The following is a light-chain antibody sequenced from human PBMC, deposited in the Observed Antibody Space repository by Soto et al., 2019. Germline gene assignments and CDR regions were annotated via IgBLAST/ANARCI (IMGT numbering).Light chain of an antibody. CDR3: QQFYNYPRT. Sequence: IWITQSPSLLSASTGDRVSITCRATQDIGTYLAWYQQIPGKAPKLLIYDASTLQTGVPSRFSGSGSGTDFTLTISYLQSEDFGTYYCQQFYNYPRTFGQGTKVDIK. V-gene: IGKV1-8*01. CDR2: DAS. J-gene: IGKJ1*01. CDR1: QDIGTY.